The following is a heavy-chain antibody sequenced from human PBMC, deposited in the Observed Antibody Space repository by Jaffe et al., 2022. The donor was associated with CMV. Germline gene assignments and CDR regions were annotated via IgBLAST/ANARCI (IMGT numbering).Heavy chain of an antibody. V-gene: IGHV3-48*03. Sequence: EVQLVESGGGLVQPGGSLRLSCAASGFTFSSYEMNWVRQAPGKGLEWVSYISSSGSTIYYADSVKGRFTISRDNAKNSLYLQMNSLRAEDTAVYYCARAYDFWSGYHPYYYYYMDVWGKGTTVTVSS. CDR3: ARAYDFWSGYHPYYYYYMDV. D-gene: IGHD3-3*01. CDR2: ISSSGSTI. J-gene: IGHJ6*03. CDR1: GFTFSSYE.